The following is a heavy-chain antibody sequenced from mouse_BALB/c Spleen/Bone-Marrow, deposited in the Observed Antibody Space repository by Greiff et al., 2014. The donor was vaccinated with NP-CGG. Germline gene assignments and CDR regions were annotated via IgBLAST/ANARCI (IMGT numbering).Heavy chain of an antibody. Sequence: VKLMESGPGLVAPSQSLSITCTVSGFSLSRYSVHWVRQPPGKGLEWLGMIWGGGSTDYNSALKSRLSIGKDNSKSQVFLKMNSLQTDDTAMYYCARVVATDWYFDVWGAGTTVTVSS. J-gene: IGHJ1*01. CDR1: GFSLSRYS. CDR3: ARVVATDWYFDV. CDR2: IWGGGST. D-gene: IGHD1-1*01. V-gene: IGHV2-6-4*01.